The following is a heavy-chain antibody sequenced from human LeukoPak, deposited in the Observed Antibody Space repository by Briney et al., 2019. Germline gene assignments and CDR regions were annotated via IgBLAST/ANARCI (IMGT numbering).Heavy chain of an antibody. CDR1: GGSIRSYY. CDR2: IYYSGRT. CDR3: ARGQKYRSGYTVTELGSGYFDY. J-gene: IGHJ4*02. D-gene: IGHD5-18*01. V-gene: IGHV4-59*01. Sequence: SETLSLICTVSGGSIRSYYWSWIREPPGRGLEWIGYIYYSGRTSYNPSLKSRVTISVDTSKNQFSLRLSSVTAADTAVYYCARGQKYRSGYTVTELGSGYFDYWGQGPLVTVSS.